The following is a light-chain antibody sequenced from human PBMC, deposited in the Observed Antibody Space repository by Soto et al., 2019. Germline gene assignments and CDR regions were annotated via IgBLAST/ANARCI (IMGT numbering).Light chain of an antibody. V-gene: IGKV3-15*01. CDR2: SAS. J-gene: IGKJ2*01. CDR1: QGISGN. CDR3: QHYENGPPRYA. Sequence: EIVMTQSPATLSVSPGERVTLSCRASQGISGNLAWYQQIPGQAPRLLIYSASTRATGIPARFSGSGSGTEFFITISRLQADDFAVYYCQHYENGPPRYAFGQGTRLEIK.